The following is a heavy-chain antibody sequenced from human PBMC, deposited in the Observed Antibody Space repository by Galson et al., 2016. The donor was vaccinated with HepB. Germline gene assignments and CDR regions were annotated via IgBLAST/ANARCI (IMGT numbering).Heavy chain of an antibody. D-gene: IGHD7-27*01. J-gene: IGHJ2*01. V-gene: IGHV3-21*01. CDR3: ARDFLGIVGGYFDL. CDR1: GFTLSSYS. Sequence: SLRLSCAASGFTLSSYSMNWVRQAPGKGLEWVSSISSSSSYIYYADSVKGRFTISRDNAKNSLHLQMNSLRAEDTAVYYCARDFLGIVGGYFDLWGRGTLVTVSS. CDR2: ISSSSSYI.